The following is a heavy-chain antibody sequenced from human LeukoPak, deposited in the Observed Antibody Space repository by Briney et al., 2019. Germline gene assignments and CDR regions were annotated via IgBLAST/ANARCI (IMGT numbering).Heavy chain of an antibody. V-gene: IGHV3-7*01. Sequence: GGSLRLSCAASGFTFSSYWMSWVRQAPGKGLEWVANIKQDGSEKYYVGSVKGRFTISRDNAKNSLYLQMNSLRAEDTAVYYCARDGTGSYHTSYYYYYYMDVWGKGTTVTVSS. J-gene: IGHJ6*03. CDR3: ARDGTGSYHTSYYYYYYMDV. CDR2: IKQDGSEK. D-gene: IGHD1-26*01. CDR1: GFTFSSYW.